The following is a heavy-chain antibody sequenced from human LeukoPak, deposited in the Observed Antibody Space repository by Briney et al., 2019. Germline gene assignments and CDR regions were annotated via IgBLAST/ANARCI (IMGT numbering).Heavy chain of an antibody. D-gene: IGHD6-19*01. V-gene: IGHV5-51*01. CDR2: IYPGDSDT. J-gene: IGHJ4*02. CDR3: ARRSIAVAPPFDY. CDR1: EYSFTSYW. Sequence: GESLKISCKGSEYSFTSYWIGWVRQMPGKGLEWMGIIYPGDSDTRYSPSFQGQVTISADKSISTAYLQWSSLKASDTAMYYCARRSIAVAPPFDYWGQGTLVTVSS.